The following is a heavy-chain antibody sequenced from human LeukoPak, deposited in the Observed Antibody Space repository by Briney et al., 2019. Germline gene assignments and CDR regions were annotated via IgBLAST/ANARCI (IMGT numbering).Heavy chain of an antibody. D-gene: IGHD6-19*01. CDR2: IKQGGSEK. CDR3: ARDRYSSAGGYYYYYMDV. Sequence: PGGSLRLSCAASGFTFSSYWMSWVRQAPGKGLEWVANIKQGGSEKYYVDSVKGRFTISRDNAKNSLYLQMNSLRAEDTAVYYCARDRYSSAGGYYYYYMDVWGKGTTVTVSS. CDR1: GFTFSSYW. J-gene: IGHJ6*03. V-gene: IGHV3-7*01.